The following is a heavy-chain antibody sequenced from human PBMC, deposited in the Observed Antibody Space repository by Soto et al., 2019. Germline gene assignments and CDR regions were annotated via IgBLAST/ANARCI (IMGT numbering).Heavy chain of an antibody. Sequence: GGSLSLSCAASGFTFSNAWMSWVRQAPGKGLEWVGRIKSKTDGGTTDYAAPVKGRFTISRDDSKNTLYLQMNSLKTEDTAVYYCTTGILWFGEVHYGMDVWGQGTTVTVSS. J-gene: IGHJ6*02. CDR2: IKSKTDGGTT. CDR3: TTGILWFGEVHYGMDV. CDR1: GFTFSNAW. V-gene: IGHV3-15*01. D-gene: IGHD3-10*01.